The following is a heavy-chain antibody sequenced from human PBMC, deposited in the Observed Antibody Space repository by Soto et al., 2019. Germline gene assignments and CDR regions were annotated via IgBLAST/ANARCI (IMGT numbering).Heavy chain of an antibody. CDR2: INPNSGGT. CDR1: GYTFTGYY. D-gene: IGHD6-6*01. V-gene: IGHV1-2*02. J-gene: IGHJ6*02. Sequence: ASVKVSCKASGYTFTGYYMHWVRQAPGQGLEWMGWINPNSGGTNYAQKFQGRVTMTRDTSISTAYMELSRLRSDDTAVYYCARGAARMKTNYYYYGMDVWGQGTTVTVPS. CDR3: ARGAARMKTNYYYYGMDV.